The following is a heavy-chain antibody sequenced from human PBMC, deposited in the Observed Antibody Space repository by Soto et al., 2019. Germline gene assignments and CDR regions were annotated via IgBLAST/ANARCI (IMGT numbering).Heavy chain of an antibody. Sequence: SETLSLTCTVSGGSISSYYWSWIRQPPGKGLEWIGYIYYSGSTNYNPSLKSRVTIPVDTSKNQFSLKLSSVTAADTAVYYCARGARWYSVNYGMDVWGQGTTVTVSS. CDR2: IYYSGST. J-gene: IGHJ6*02. D-gene: IGHD6-13*01. CDR3: ARGARWYSVNYGMDV. CDR1: GGSISSYY. V-gene: IGHV4-59*01.